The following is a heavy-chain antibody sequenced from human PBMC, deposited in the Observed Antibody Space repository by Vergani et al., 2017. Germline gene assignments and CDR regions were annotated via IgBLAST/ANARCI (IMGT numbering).Heavy chain of an antibody. CDR1: GYTFTSYA. Sequence: QVQLVQSGAEVKKPGASVKVSCKASGYTFTSYAISWVRQAPGQGLEWMGGIIPIFGTANYAQKFQGRVTITADESTSTAYMELSSLRSEDTAVYYCAXVRTEYCGGDCFDAFDIWGQGTMVTVSS. D-gene: IGHD2-21*02. CDR2: IIPIFGTA. J-gene: IGHJ3*02. CDR3: AXVRTEYCGGDCFDAFDI. V-gene: IGHV1-69*13.